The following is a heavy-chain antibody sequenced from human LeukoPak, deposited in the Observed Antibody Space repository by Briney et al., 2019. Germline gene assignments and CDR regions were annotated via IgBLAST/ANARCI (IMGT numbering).Heavy chain of an antibody. V-gene: IGHV3-21*01. J-gene: IGHJ2*01. Sequence: GGSLRLSCAASGLTFSSYSMNWVRQAPGKGLEWVSSISSSSSYIYYADSVKGRFTISRDNAKNSLYLQMNSLRAEDTAVYYCARGGGYCSSTSCYGPWYFDLWGRGTLVTVSS. CDR1: GLTFSSYS. CDR3: ARGGGYCSSTSCYGPWYFDL. D-gene: IGHD2-2*01. CDR2: ISSSSSYI.